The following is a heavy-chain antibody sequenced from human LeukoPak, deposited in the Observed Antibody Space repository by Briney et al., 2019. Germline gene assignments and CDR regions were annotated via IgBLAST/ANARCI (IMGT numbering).Heavy chain of an antibody. Sequence: ASVKVSCKASGYTFTSYYMHWVRQAPGRGLEWMGIINPSGGSTSYAQKFQGRVTMTRDMSTSTVYMELSSLRSEDTAVYYCARGGEFYYDSSAVHNWFDPWGQGTLVTVSS. CDR1: GYTFTSYY. CDR2: INPSGGST. J-gene: IGHJ5*02. D-gene: IGHD3-22*01. CDR3: ARGGEFYYDSSAVHNWFDP. V-gene: IGHV1-46*01.